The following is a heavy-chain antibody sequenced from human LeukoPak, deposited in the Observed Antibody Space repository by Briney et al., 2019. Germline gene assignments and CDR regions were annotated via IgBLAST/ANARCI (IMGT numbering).Heavy chain of an antibody. J-gene: IGHJ4*02. CDR3: ATASVVVPAAIAR. CDR2: ISAYNGNT. CDR1: GYTFTSYG. D-gene: IGHD2-2*01. V-gene: IGHV1-18*01. Sequence: ASVKVSCKASGYTFTSYGISWVRQAPGQGLEWMGWISAYNGNTNYAQKLQGRVTMTEDTSTDTAYMELSSLRSEDTAVYYCATASVVVPAAIARWGQGTLVTVSS.